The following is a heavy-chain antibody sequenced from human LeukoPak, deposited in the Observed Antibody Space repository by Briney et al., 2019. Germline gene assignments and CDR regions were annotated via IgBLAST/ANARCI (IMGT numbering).Heavy chain of an antibody. CDR1: GFSFSSYT. CDR3: AREDSSSWRIATKLDY. D-gene: IGHD6-13*01. J-gene: IGHJ4*02. Sequence: GGSLRLSCAASGFSFSSYTMHWVRQAPGKGLVWVAVMSYDGINKYYADSVKGRFTISGDNSKNTLYLQMNSLRAEDTAVYYCAREDSSSWRIATKLDYWGQGTLVTVSS. CDR2: MSYDGINK. V-gene: IGHV3-30-3*01.